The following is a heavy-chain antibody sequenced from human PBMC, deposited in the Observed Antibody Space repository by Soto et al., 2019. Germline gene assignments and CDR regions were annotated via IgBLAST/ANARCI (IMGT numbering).Heavy chain of an antibody. CDR3: ARGDRGAFDL. Sequence: EVQLVESGGGLVQPGESLRLSCAASGFTFSYYWMHWVRQAPGKGLVWVSRIHSDGSSTTYADSVKGRFTISRDNARNTLYLHMNSLSAEDTAVYYCARGDRGAFDLWGQGTVLTVSS. J-gene: IGHJ3*01. CDR2: IHSDGSST. CDR1: GFTFSYYW. D-gene: IGHD1-26*01. V-gene: IGHV3-74*01.